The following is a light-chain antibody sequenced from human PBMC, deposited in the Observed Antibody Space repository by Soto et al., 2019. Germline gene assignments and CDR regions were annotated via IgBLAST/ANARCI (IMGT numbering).Light chain of an antibody. CDR2: IND. Sequence: QSVLTQPPSLSGTPGQRVTISCSGSSSNIGGNTVHWYQHLPGTDPTLLIYINDQRHSGVPARFSGSTSGTAASLAIRGLQSDDEAHYYCATWDDSLNAAVFGGGTQLTVL. V-gene: IGLV1-44*01. CDR3: ATWDDSLNAAV. J-gene: IGLJ7*01. CDR1: SSNIGGNT.